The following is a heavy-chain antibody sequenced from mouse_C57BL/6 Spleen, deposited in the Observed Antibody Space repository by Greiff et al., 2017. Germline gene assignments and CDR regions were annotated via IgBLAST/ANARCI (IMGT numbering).Heavy chain of an antibody. CDR2: IYPGSGST. CDR3: ARSYGNYVDY. Sequence: QVQLQQSGAELVKPGASVKMSCKASGYTFTSYWITWVKQRPGQGLAWIGDIYPGSGSTHYNEKLKSKATLTVDTSSSTAYMQLSSLTSEDSAVNDCARSYGNYVDYWGQGTTLTVSS. J-gene: IGHJ2*01. CDR1: GYTFTSYW. V-gene: IGHV1-55*01. D-gene: IGHD2-1*01.